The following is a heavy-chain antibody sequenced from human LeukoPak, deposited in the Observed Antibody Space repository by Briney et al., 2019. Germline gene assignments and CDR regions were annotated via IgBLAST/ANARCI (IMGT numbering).Heavy chain of an antibody. Sequence: PGGSLRLSCAASGFTFSTYEMNWARQAAGTGLEWDSAIRGSGGSTYYADSVKGRFTISRDNSKNTLYLQMNSLRAEDTAVYYCAKDSRYYYDSSGYVHWGEGTLVTVSS. CDR3: AKDSRYYYDSSGYVH. D-gene: IGHD3-22*01. J-gene: IGHJ4*02. CDR2: IRGSGGST. V-gene: IGHV3-23*01. CDR1: GFTFSTYE.